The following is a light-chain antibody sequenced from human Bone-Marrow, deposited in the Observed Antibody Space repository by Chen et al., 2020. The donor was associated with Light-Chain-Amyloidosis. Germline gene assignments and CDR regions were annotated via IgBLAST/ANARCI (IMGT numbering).Light chain of an antibody. CDR2: EVT. J-gene: IGLJ1*01. CDR3: SSYTITNTLV. CDR1: SSDVGGANH. Sequence: QSALTQPASVSGSPGQSITISCTVTSSDVGGANHVSWYQQHPDKAPKLMIYEVTNRPSWVPDRFSGSKSDNSASLTISGLQTEDEADYFCSSYTITNTLVFGSGTRVTVL. V-gene: IGLV2-14*01.